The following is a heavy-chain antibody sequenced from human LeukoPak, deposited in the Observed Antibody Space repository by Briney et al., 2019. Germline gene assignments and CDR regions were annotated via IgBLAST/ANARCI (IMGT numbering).Heavy chain of an antibody. CDR3: ARGATRSFWSGYYRRYFDY. CDR2: INHSGST. D-gene: IGHD3-3*01. J-gene: IGHJ4*02. V-gene: IGHV4-34*01. Sequence: SETLSLTCAVYGGSFSGYYWSWIRQPPGKGPEWIGEINHSGSTNYNPSLKSRVTISVDTSKNQFSLKLSSVTAADTAVYYCARGATRSFWSGYYRRYFDYWSQGTLVTVSS. CDR1: GGSFSGYY.